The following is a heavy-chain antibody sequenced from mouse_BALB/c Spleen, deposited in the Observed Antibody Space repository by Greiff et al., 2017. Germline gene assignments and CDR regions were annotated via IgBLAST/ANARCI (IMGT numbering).Heavy chain of an antibody. CDR2: ISSGSSTI. CDR1: GFTFSSFG. Sequence: EVKLQESGGGLVQPGGSRKLSCAASGFTFSSFGMHWVRQAPEKGLEWVAYISSGSSTIYYADTVKGRFTISRDNPKNTLFLQMTSLRSEDTAMYYCARGGNGYFDVWGAGTTVTVSS. D-gene: IGHD2-1*01. J-gene: IGHJ1*01. CDR3: ARGGNGYFDV. V-gene: IGHV5-17*02.